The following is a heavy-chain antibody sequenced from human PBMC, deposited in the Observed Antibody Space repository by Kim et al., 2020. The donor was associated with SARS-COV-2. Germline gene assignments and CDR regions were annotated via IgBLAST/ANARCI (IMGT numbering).Heavy chain of an antibody. CDR3: AKEFVATEAYFDY. Sequence: GGSLRLSCAASGFTFSIYGMHWVRQAPGKGLEWVAVISYDGSNKYYADSVKGRFTISRDNSKNTLYLQMNSLRAEDTAVYYCAKEFVATEAYFDYWGQGTLVTVSS. J-gene: IGHJ4*02. V-gene: IGHV3-30*18. D-gene: IGHD5-12*01. CDR2: ISYDGSNK. CDR1: GFTFSIYG.